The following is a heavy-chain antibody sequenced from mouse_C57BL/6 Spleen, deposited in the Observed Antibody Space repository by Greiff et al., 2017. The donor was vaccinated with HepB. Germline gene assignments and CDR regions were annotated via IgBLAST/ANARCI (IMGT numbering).Heavy chain of an antibody. CDR3: ARYGSSYPAYAMDY. CDR2: IDPSDSYT. V-gene: IGHV1-50*01. J-gene: IGHJ4*01. Sequence: VQLQQSGAELVKPGASVKLSCKASGYTFTSYWMQWVKQRPGQGLEWIGEIDPSDSYTNYNQKFKGKATLTVDISSSTAYMQLSSLTSEDSAVYYCARYGSSYPAYAMDYWGQGASVTVSS. CDR1: GYTFTSYW. D-gene: IGHD1-1*01.